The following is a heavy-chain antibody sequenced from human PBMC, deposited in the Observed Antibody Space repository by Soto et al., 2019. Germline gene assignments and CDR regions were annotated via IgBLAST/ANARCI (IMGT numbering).Heavy chain of an antibody. Sequence: KPSETLSLTCNVSDDSLSTYYWSWIRQPAGKGLEWIGRIYASGSTNYNPSLKSRVSMSVDTSKKQFSLKMISVTAADTAMYYCARSAIPRGGWFRPWGQGVLVTVS. CDR2: IYASGST. D-gene: IGHD2-21*01. CDR3: ARSAIPRGGWFRP. J-gene: IGHJ5*02. V-gene: IGHV4-4*07. CDR1: DDSLSTYY.